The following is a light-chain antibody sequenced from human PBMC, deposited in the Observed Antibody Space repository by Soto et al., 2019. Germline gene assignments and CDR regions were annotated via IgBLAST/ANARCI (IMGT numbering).Light chain of an antibody. Sequence: DIQMTQSPSFLSTSLGDRVTITCRASQSIGKYLNWYQQKPGKAPKALIFTVSSLRSGVPSRFSRSGSATDFTLTIDSLQPEDFATYFCQQSFSFPYTFGQGTKLVI. J-gene: IGKJ2*01. V-gene: IGKV1-39*01. CDR3: QQSFSFPYT. CDR2: TVS. CDR1: QSIGKY.